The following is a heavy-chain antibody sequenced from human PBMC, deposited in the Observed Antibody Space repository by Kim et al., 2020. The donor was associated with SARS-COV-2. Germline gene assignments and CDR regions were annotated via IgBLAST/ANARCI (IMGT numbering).Heavy chain of an antibody. CDR2: IYYSGST. CDR1: GGSISSSSYY. D-gene: IGHD2-15*01. V-gene: IGHV4-39*01. Sequence: SETLSLTCTVSGGSISSSSYYWGWIRQPPGKGLEWIGSIYYSGSTYYNPSLKSRVTISVDTSKNQFSLKLSSVTAADTAVYYCASPHSAYYYYGMDVWGQGTTVTVSS. CDR3: ASPHSAYYYYGMDV. J-gene: IGHJ6*02.